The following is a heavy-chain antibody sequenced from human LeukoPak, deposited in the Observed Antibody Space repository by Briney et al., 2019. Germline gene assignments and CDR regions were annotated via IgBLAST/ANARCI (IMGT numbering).Heavy chain of an antibody. V-gene: IGHV4-59*01. CDR2: IYYSGST. J-gene: IGHJ4*02. CDR1: GGSISSYY. D-gene: IGHD2-2*01. Sequence: SETLSLTCTVSGGSISSYYWSWIRQPPGKGLEWIGYIYYSGSTNYNPSLKSRVTISVDTSKNQFSLKLSSVTAAGTAVYYCARGGGYCSSTSCYHFDYWGQGTLVTVSS. CDR3: ARGGGYCSSTSCYHFDY.